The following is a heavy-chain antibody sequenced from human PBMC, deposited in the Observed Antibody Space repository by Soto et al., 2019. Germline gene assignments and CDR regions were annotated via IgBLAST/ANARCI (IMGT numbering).Heavy chain of an antibody. Sequence: GGSLRLSCAASGFTFSSYAMSWVRQAPGKGLEWVSAISGSGGSTYYADSVKGRFTISRDNSKNTLYLQMNSLRAEDTAVYYCAKDGMRSSSWYYYYMDVWGKGTTVTVSS. D-gene: IGHD6-13*01. CDR1: GFTFSSYA. V-gene: IGHV3-23*01. CDR2: ISGSGGST. CDR3: AKDGMRSSSWYYYYMDV. J-gene: IGHJ6*03.